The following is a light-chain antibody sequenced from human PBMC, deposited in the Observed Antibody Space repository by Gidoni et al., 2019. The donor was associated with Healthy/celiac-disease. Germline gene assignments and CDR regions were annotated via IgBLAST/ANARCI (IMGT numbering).Light chain of an antibody. CDR3: QQYNNWPAIT. CDR1: QSVSSN. V-gene: IGKV3-15*01. CDR2: GAS. Sequence: EIVMTQSPATLSVFPGERATLSCRASQSVSSNLAWYQQKPSQAPRLLIYGASTRATGIPARFSGSGSGTEFTLTISSLQSEDFAVYYCQQYNNWPAITFGQGTRLEIK. J-gene: IGKJ5*01.